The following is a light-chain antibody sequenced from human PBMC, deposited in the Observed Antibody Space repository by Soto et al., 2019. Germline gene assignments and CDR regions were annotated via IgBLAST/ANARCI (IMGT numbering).Light chain of an antibody. CDR2: GAS. CDR1: QTISSNY. CDR3: QQYGRSPPEFT. J-gene: IGKJ3*01. Sequence: EIVLTQSPGTLSLSAGERATLSCRASQTISSNYLSWYQEKPRQAPRLLIFGASYRATGIPDRISGSGSGTDFTLTISRLEPEDFAVYYCQQYGRSPPEFTFGAGTKVDIK. V-gene: IGKV3-20*01.